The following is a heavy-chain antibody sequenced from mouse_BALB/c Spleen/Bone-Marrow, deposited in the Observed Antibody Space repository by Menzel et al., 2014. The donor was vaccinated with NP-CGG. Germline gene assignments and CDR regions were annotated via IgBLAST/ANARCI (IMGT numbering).Heavy chain of an antibody. Sequence: EVQRVESGGGLVKPGGSLKLSCAASGFAFSSYDMSWVRQTPEKRLEGVAYISSGGGSTYYPDTVKGRFTISRDNAKNTLYLQMSRLKSEDTAMYYCARPIYDYGSSPFYAMDYWGQGTPVTVSS. CDR2: ISSGGGST. V-gene: IGHV5-12-1*01. D-gene: IGHD1-1*01. CDR1: GFAFSSYD. J-gene: IGHJ4*01. CDR3: ARPIYDYGSSPFYAMDY.